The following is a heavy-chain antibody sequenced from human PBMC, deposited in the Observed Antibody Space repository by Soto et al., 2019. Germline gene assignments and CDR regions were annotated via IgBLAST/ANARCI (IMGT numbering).Heavy chain of an antibody. CDR3: VRDKGWEPTDY. D-gene: IGHD1-26*01. Sequence: ASVKVSCKASGNTFPALGFSGVRQAPGQGLEWMGWISAYNGNTNYAQKLQGRVTMTTDTSTSTAYMELRSLRSDDTAVYYCVRDKGWEPTDYWGQGTLVTLSS. CDR1: GNTFPALG. J-gene: IGHJ4*02. V-gene: IGHV1-18*01. CDR2: ISAYNGNT.